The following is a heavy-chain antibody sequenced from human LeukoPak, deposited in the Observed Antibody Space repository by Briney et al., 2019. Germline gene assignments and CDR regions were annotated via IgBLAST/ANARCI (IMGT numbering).Heavy chain of an antibody. Sequence: AAVTVSCTASGYTFTGYYMHWVRPAPGQGLEWMGWINPNRGGTNYAEKFQGRVTITRDTSISTAYMEMSRLRSDDTAVYYCARGASRFVAVADWHFDLWGRGTLVTVSP. J-gene: IGHJ2*01. CDR3: ARGASRFVAVADWHFDL. CDR2: INPNRGGT. D-gene: IGHD6-19*01. CDR1: GYTFTGYY. V-gene: IGHV1-2*02.